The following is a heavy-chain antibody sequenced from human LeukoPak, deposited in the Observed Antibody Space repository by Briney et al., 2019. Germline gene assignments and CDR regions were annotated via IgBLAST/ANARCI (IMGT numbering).Heavy chain of an antibody. Sequence: PGGALRISWGTSGFTFSSYAISLVRQAPGKGLEWVSAICGNGGSAYYADSVKGRFTISRDNSKNTLYLQMNSLRAEDTAVYYCAKNTYYYDSSGYYYVFYFDYWGQGTLVTVSS. CDR1: GFTFSSYA. CDR3: AKNTYYYDSSGYYYVFYFDY. V-gene: IGHV3-23*01. CDR2: ICGNGGSA. J-gene: IGHJ4*02. D-gene: IGHD3-22*01.